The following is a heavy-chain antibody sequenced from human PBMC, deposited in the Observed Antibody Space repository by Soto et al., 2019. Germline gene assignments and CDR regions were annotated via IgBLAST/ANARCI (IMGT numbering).Heavy chain of an antibody. V-gene: IGHV1-69*12. CDR2: IIPIFGTA. J-gene: IGHJ4*02. CDR1: GGTFSSYA. CDR3: ARTAYDYVWGSYRYQFDY. D-gene: IGHD3-16*02. Sequence: QVQLVQSGAEVKKPGSSVKVSCKASGGTFSSYAISWVRQAPGQGLEWMGGIIPIFGTANYAQKFQGRVTITADESTSTAYMELSSLRSEDTAVYYCARTAYDYVWGSYRYQFDYWGQGTLVTVSS.